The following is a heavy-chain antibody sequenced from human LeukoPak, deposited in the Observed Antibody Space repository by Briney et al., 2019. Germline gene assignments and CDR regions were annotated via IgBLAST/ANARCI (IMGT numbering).Heavy chain of an antibody. V-gene: IGHV3-30*18. J-gene: IGHJ5*02. CDR2: ISHDGSVK. Sequence: GGSLRLSCAASGFSFSRYGMQWVRQAPGKGLEWVTVISHDGSVKHFAAFVKGRFTLSRDNSNNMLYLQMNSLRAEDTAVYYCAKEGSEFSSSWFDLWGQGTLVTVSS. CDR1: GFSFSRYG. D-gene: IGHD2-2*01. CDR3: AKEGSEFSSSWFDL.